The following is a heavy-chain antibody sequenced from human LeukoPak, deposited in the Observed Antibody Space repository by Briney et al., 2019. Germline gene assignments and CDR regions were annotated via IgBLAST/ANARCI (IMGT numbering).Heavy chain of an antibody. J-gene: IGHJ4*02. CDR1: GYTFTGYY. CDR2: IIPILGIA. CDR3: AREGGGGIAVAGHFDY. D-gene: IGHD6-19*01. Sequence: SVKVSCKASGYTFTGYYMHWVRRAPGQGLEWMGRIIPILGIANYAQKFQGRVTITADKSTSTAYMELSSLRSEDTAVYYCAREGGGGIAVAGHFDYWGQGTLVTVSS. V-gene: IGHV1-69*04.